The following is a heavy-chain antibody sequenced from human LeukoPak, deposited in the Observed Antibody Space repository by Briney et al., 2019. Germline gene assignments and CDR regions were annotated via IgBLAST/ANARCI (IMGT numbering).Heavy chain of an antibody. CDR1: GFTFSSYS. CDR2: ISSSSTI. CDR3: ARDLKPYSGSYLGRDYFDY. V-gene: IGHV3-48*02. Sequence: GGSLRLSCAASGFTFSSYSMNWVRQAPGKGLEWVSYISSSSTIYYADSVKGRFTISRDNAKNSLYLQMNSLRDEDTAVYYCARDLKPYSGSYLGRDYFDYWGQGTLVTVSS. D-gene: IGHD1-26*01. J-gene: IGHJ4*02.